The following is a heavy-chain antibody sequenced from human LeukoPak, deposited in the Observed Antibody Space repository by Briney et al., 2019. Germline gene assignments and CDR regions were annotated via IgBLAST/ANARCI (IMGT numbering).Heavy chain of an antibody. J-gene: IGHJ4*02. Sequence: GGSLSLSCAASGFTFSSYSMNWVRQAPGKGLEWVSSISSSSSYIYYADSVKGRFTISRDNAKSSLYLQMNGLRAEYTAVCDCAMLIIAAAGYRIDYGGRGTLVTVSA. CDR2: ISSSSSYI. V-gene: IGHV3-21*01. CDR1: GFTFSSYS. D-gene: IGHD6-13*01. CDR3: AMLIIAAAGYRIDY.